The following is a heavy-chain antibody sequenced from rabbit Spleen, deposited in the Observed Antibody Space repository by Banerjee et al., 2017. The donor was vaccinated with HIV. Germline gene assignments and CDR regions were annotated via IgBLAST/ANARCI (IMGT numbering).Heavy chain of an antibody. V-gene: IGHV1S47*01. J-gene: IGHJ3*01. CDR3: ARAIVPWLGLTRLDL. CDR1: GFDFSNYG. Sequence: EESGGGLVKPEGSLKLSCKASGFDFSNYGVTWVRQAPGKGLEWIGYIEPIFGNTYYANWVNGRFTISRENAQNTVFLQMTSLTAADTATYFCARAIVPWLGLTRLDLWGQGTLVTVS. D-gene: IGHD4-1*01. CDR2: IEPIFGNT.